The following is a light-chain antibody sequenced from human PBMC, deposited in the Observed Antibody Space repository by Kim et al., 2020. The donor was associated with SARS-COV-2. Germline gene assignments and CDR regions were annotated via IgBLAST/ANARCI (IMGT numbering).Light chain of an antibody. J-gene: IGLJ2*01. CDR2: GKN. CDR1: SLRSYY. V-gene: IGLV3-19*01. Sequence: VALGQTVRITCQGDSLRSYYATWYQQKPGQAPILVIYGKNNRPSGIPDRFAGSSSGNTASLTITGNQAGDEADYCCNSRDSNDNVVFGGGTQLTVL. CDR3: NSRDSNDNVV.